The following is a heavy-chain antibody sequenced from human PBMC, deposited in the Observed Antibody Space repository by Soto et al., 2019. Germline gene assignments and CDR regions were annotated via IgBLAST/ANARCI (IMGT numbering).Heavy chain of an antibody. CDR2: ISAYNGNT. Sequence: ASVKVSCKASGYTFTSYGISWVRQAPGQGLEWMGWISAYNGNTNYAQKLQGRVTMTTDTSTSTAYMELRSLRSDDTAVYYCARDLGGNDYYYYYMDVRGKGTTVTVSS. D-gene: IGHD3-16*01. J-gene: IGHJ6*03. CDR1: GYTFTSYG. CDR3: ARDLGGNDYYYYYMDV. V-gene: IGHV1-18*01.